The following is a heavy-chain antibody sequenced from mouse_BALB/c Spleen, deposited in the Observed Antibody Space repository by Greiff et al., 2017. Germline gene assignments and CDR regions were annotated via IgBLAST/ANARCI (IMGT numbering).Heavy chain of an antibody. J-gene: IGHJ3*01. CDR1: GYSITSDYA. CDR3: ARSGMGGTFAY. D-gene: IGHD1-1*02. CDR2: ISYSGST. V-gene: IGHV3-2*02. Sequence: EVKLQESGPGLVKPSQSLSLTCTVTGYSITSDYAWNWIRQFPGNKLEWMGYISYSGSTSYNPSLKSRISITRDTSKNQFFLQLNSVTTEDTATYYCARSGMGGTFAYWGQGTLVTVSA.